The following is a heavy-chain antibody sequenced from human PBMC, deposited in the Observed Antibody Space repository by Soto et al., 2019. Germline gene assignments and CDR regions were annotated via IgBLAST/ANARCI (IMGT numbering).Heavy chain of an antibody. J-gene: IGHJ6*04. CDR1: GYTFTSYG. D-gene: IGHD3-9*01. Sequence: QVPLVQSGAEVKKPGASVKVSCKASGYTFTSYGISWVRQAPGQGLEWMGWISAYNGNTNYAQKLQGRVTMTTDTSTSTAYMELRSLRSDDTAVYYCAREHYDILTGYSGLDVWGKGTTVTVSS. CDR3: AREHYDILTGYSGLDV. CDR2: ISAYNGNT. V-gene: IGHV1-18*01.